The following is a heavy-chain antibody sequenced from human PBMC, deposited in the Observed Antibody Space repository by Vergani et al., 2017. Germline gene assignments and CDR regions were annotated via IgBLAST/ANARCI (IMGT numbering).Heavy chain of an antibody. CDR3: ARMGGYDEGDAFRIGYFDS. D-gene: IGHD3-22*01. J-gene: IGHJ4*02. Sequence: QVQLQASGPGLVKPSETLSLTCTVSGGSISSYYWSWIRQPPGKRLEWIGYIYYSGSTNYNPSLKSRVTISVDTSKNQFSLKLNSVTAADTAMYYCARMGGYDEGDAFRIGYFDSWGPGILVTVSS. CDR2: IYYSGST. V-gene: IGHV4-59*12. CDR1: GGSISSYY.